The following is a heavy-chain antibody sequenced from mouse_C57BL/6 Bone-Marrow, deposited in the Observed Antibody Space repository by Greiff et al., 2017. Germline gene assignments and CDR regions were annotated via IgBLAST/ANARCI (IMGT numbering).Heavy chain of an antibody. D-gene: IGHD2-4*01. Sequence: QVQLQQPGAELVKPGASVKMSCKASGYTFTSYWITWVKQRPGQGLEWIGDIYPGSGSTNYNEKFKSKATLTVDTSSSTAYMQLSSLTSEDSAVYYCARGGYDSTTLVDYWGQGTTLTVSS. J-gene: IGHJ2*01. CDR2: IYPGSGST. CDR3: ARGGYDSTTLVDY. V-gene: IGHV1-55*01. CDR1: GYTFTSYW.